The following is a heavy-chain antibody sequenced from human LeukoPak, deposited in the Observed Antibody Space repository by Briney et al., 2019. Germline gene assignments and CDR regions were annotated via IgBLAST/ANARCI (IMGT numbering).Heavy chain of an antibody. D-gene: IGHD6-19*01. Sequence: HAGGSLRLFCAASGFTFSSYAMSWVRQAPGKGLEWVSVIYSGGSTCYADSVKGRFTLSRDNSKNTLYLQMNSLRAEDAAVYCCARAAVPIDWGQGTLVTVSS. CDR2: IYSGGST. CDR3: ARAAVPID. V-gene: IGHV3-53*01. J-gene: IGHJ4*02. CDR1: GFTFSSYA.